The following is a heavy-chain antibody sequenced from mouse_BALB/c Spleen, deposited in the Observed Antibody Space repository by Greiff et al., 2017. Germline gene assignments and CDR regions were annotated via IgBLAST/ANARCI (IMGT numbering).Heavy chain of an antibody. D-gene: IGHD2-3*01. V-gene: IGHV3-2*02. Sequence: VQLKESGPGLVKPSQSLSLTCTVTGYSITSDYAWNWIRQFPGNKLEWMGYISYSGSTSYNPSLKSRISITRDTSKNQFFLQLNSVTTEDTATYYCARIGWLPYYYAMDYWGQGTSVTVSS. CDR1: GYSITSDYA. CDR3: ARIGWLPYYYAMDY. CDR2: ISYSGST. J-gene: IGHJ4*01.